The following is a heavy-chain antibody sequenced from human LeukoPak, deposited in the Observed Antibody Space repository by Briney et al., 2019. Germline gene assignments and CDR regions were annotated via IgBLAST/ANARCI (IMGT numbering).Heavy chain of an antibody. CDR1: GFTFGVYY. D-gene: IGHD3-16*01. CDR2: ISPTGDII. CDR3: AREHWAAPDH. V-gene: IGHV3-11*01. J-gene: IGHJ4*02. Sequence: PGGSLRLSCAASGFTFGVYYMTGIRQAPGGGLEPLSFISPTGDIIKYVHSVKGRFTISRDNAKSSMYLEMNSLRADDTAVYYCAREHWAAPDHWGQGTLVTVSP.